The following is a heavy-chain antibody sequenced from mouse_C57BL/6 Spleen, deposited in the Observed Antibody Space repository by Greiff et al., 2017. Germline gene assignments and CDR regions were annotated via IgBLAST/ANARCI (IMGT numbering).Heavy chain of an antibody. J-gene: IGHJ2*01. D-gene: IGHD1-1*01. CDR1: GYTFTDYY. Sequence: VQGVESGPELVKPGASVKISCKASGYTFTDYYINWVKQRPGQGLAWIGWIFPGSGSTYYNEKFKGKATLTVDKSSSTAYMLLSSLTSEDSAVYFCARDYGSSYLDYWGQGTTLTVSS. CDR3: ARDYGSSYLDY. V-gene: IGHV1-75*01. CDR2: IFPGSGST.